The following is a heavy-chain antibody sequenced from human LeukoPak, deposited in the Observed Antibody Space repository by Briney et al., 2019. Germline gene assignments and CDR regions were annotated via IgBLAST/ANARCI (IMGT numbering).Heavy chain of an antibody. D-gene: IGHD1-26*01. CDR1: GSTFSSYA. CDR2: ISDSGDNI. J-gene: IGHJ5*02. V-gene: IGHV3-23*01. Sequence: GGSLRLSCAASGSTFSSYAMSWVRQAPGKGLEWVSSISDSGDNIYYAHSVEGRFTLSRDNSKNTLYLQMNNLRAEDTALYYCAKRLAVGTTDWFDPWGLGTLVTVSS. CDR3: AKRLAVGTTDWFDP.